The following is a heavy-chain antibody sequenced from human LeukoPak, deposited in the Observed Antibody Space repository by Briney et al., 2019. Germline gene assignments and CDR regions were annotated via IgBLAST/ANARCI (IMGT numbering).Heavy chain of an antibody. Sequence: PGGSLRLSCAASGFTFSSYWKYWVRQAPGKGLVWVSRINSDGSTTSYADSVKGRFTISRDNAKNTLYLQMNSLRAEDTAVYYCARVGTTSNFYYYYGMDVWGQGTTVTVSS. J-gene: IGHJ6*02. CDR3: ARVGTTSNFYYYYGMDV. V-gene: IGHV3-74*01. D-gene: IGHD2/OR15-2a*01. CDR2: INSDGSTT. CDR1: GFTFSSYW.